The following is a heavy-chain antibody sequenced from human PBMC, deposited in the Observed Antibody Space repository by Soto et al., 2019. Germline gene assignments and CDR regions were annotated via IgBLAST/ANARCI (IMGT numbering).Heavy chain of an antibody. CDR3: ARGNYGVGSESNFES. CDR2: VIPILDVT. CDR1: GGTFRTYG. J-gene: IGHJ3*02. V-gene: IGHV1-69*02. D-gene: IGHD3-10*01. Sequence: QVHLVQSGAEVRKPGSSVKVSCQVSGGTFRTYGIIWVRQAPGQGLEWMGRVIPILDVTDYAQKFQGRVTITADRAPTTAYMGGRGMRSEDTAVYWCARGNYGVGSESNFESGGQGTVVTVSS.